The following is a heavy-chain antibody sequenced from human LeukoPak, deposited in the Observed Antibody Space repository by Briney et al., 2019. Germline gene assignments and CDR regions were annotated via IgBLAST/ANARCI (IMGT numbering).Heavy chain of an antibody. J-gene: IGHJ6*03. CDR1: GGSISSGGYS. CDR3: AREKVHYYDSSGYYYSYYYYYMDV. D-gene: IGHD3-22*01. Sequence: SETLSLTCAVSGGSISSGGYSWSWIRQPPGKGLEWIGYIYYSGSTYYNPSLKSRVTISVDTSKNQFSLKLSSVTAADTAVYYCAREKVHYYDSSGYYYSYYYYYMDVWGKGTTVTVSS. V-gene: IGHV4-30-4*07. CDR2: IYYSGST.